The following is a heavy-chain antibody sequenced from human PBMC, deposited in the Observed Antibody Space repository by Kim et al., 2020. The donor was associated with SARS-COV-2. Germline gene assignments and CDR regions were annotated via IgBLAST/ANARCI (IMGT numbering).Heavy chain of an antibody. Sequence: SETLSLTCAVSGGSISSINWWTWVRQAPGKGLEWVGEISPNGDTNYNPSLKSRVAIALDKYNNQFSLKLSSVTAADTAVYYCARMSGSYPNAAGMDVWG. CDR3: ARMSGSYPNAAGMDV. D-gene: IGHD1-26*01. CDR1: GGSISSINW. J-gene: IGHJ6*02. V-gene: IGHV4-4*02. CDR2: ISPNGDT.